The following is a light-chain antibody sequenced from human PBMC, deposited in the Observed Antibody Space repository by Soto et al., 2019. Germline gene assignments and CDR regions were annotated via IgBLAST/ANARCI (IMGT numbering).Light chain of an antibody. CDR1: SSDVGGYNS. J-gene: IGLJ1*01. CDR3: CSYAGTYTLV. Sequence: QSALTQPRSVSGSPGQSVTISCTGTSSDVGGYNSVSWYQQHPGKAPKLMIYAVTKRPSGVPARFSGSKSGNTASLTISGLQAEDEADYYCCSYAGTYTLVFGTGTKVTVL. V-gene: IGLV2-11*01. CDR2: AVT.